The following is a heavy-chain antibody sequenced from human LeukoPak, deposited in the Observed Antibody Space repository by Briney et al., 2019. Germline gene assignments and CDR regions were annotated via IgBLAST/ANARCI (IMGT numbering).Heavy chain of an antibody. CDR3: ARVPYYDIQFLYGMDV. CDR1: GFTFDDYT. Sequence: PGGSLRLSCAASGFTFDDYTMHWVRQAPGKGLEWVSLFTWDGGSTYYADSVKGRFTISRDNAKNTLYLQMNSLRAEDTAVYYCARVPYYDIQFLYGMDVWGQGTTVTVSS. D-gene: IGHD3-9*01. CDR2: FTWDGGST. V-gene: IGHV3-43*01. J-gene: IGHJ6*02.